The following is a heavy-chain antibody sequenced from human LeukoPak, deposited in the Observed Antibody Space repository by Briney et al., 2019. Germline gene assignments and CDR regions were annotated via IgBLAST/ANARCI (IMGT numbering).Heavy chain of an antibody. CDR2: ISSSGLYT. CDR1: GFTFNDYY. V-gene: IGHV3-11*03. J-gene: IGHJ4*02. CDR3: ARNFRAGPASPFDY. Sequence: GGSLRLSCAASGFTFNDYYMSWIRQAPGKGLEWVSYISSSGLYTNYADSVKGRFTISRDNSKNSLYLQINSLRAEDTAVYYCARNFRAGPASPFDYWGQGTLVTVSS. D-gene: IGHD6-19*01.